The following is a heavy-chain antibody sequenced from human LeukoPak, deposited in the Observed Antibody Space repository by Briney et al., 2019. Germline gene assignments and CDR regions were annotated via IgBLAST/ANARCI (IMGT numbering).Heavy chain of an antibody. Sequence: PGGSLRLSCAASGFTFSSFGMSWVRQAPGKGLEWLSYISRRDNTMSYADSVRGRFITSRDNAKNSLYLQMNSLRAEDTAVYYCARDWGDVCDDFDMWGQGTMVTVSS. V-gene: IGHV3-48*01. CDR2: ISRRDNTM. CDR3: ARDWGDVCDDFDM. D-gene: IGHD3-16*01. J-gene: IGHJ3*02. CDR1: GFTFSSFG.